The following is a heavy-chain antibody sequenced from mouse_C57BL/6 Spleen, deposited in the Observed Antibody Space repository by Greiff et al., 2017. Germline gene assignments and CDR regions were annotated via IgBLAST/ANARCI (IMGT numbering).Heavy chain of an antibody. CDR2: IWSGGST. J-gene: IGHJ3*01. CDR1: GFSLTSYG. CDR3: ARNGYDGPWFAY. V-gene: IGHV2-2*01. D-gene: IGHD2-2*01. Sequence: VQLQQSGPGLVQPSQSLSITCTVSGFSLTSYGVHWVRQSPGKGLEWLGVIWSGGSTDYNAAFISRLSISKDNSKSQVFFKMNSLQADDTAIYYCARNGYDGPWFAYWGQGTLVTVSA.